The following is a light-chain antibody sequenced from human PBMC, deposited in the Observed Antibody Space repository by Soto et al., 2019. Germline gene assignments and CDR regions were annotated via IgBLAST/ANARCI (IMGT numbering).Light chain of an antibody. CDR3: QQYSGYPFT. J-gene: IGKJ3*01. V-gene: IGKV1-5*03. CDR1: QSISSW. Sequence: DIQMTQSPSTLSESVGDRVTITCRASQSISSWLAWYQQKPGKAPKLLIYKASSLESGVPSRFSGSGSGTEFTLTISSLQPDDFATYFCQQYSGYPFTFGPGTKVDIK. CDR2: KAS.